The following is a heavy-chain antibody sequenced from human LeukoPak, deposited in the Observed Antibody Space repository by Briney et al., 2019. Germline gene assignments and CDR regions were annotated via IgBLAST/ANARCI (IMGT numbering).Heavy chain of an antibody. CDR2: MNPNSGNT. Sequence: GASVKVSCKASGYTFTSYDINWVRQATGQGLEWMGWMNPNSGNTGYAQKFQGRVTMTRNTSISTAYMELSSPRSEDTAVYYCARGLVDFWSGYLYYYYYYGMDVWGQGTTVTVSS. CDR1: GYTFTSYD. CDR3: ARGLVDFWSGYLYYYYYYGMDV. D-gene: IGHD3-3*01. V-gene: IGHV1-8*01. J-gene: IGHJ6*02.